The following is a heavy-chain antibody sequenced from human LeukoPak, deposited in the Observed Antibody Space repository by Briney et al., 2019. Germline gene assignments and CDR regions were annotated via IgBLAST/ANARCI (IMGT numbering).Heavy chain of an antibody. V-gene: IGHV1-18*01. D-gene: IGHD2-21*02. CDR3: ARRVTAIGYYYYGMDV. CDR2: ISAYNGNT. Sequence: ASVKVSCKASGYTFTSYVISWVRQAPGQGLEWMGWISAYNGNTNYAQKLQGRVTMTTDTSTSTAYMELRSRRSDDTAVYYCARRVTAIGYYYYGMDVWGQGTTVTVSS. J-gene: IGHJ6*02. CDR1: GYTFTSYV.